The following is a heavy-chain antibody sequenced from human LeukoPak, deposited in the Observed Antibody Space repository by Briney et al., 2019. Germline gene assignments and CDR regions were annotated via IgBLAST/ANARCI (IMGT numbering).Heavy chain of an antibody. Sequence: SETLSLTCTVSGGSISSYYWSWIRQPPGKGLEWMGYIYYSGSTNYNPSLKSRVTISVDTSKNQFSLKLSSVTAADTAVYYCAREEASGTGIHDYWGQGTLVTVSS. D-gene: IGHD5-18*01. CDR1: GGSISSYY. J-gene: IGHJ4*02. CDR2: IYYSGST. V-gene: IGHV4-59*01. CDR3: AREEASGTGIHDY.